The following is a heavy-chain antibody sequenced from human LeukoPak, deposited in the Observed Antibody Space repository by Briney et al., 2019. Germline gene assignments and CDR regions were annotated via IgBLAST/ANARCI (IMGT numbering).Heavy chain of an antibody. V-gene: IGHV4-59*08. CDR3: ARRMAAAVWFDP. J-gene: IGHJ5*02. D-gene: IGHD6-13*01. Sequence: SETLSLTCTVSGGSISKYYWSWIRQPPGKGLEWIGYIYYTGGTNYNPSLKSRVTISLDTSKNQFSLKLNSVTAADTAVYYCARRMAAAVWFDPWGQGTPVTVSS. CDR2: IYYTGGT. CDR1: GGSISKYY.